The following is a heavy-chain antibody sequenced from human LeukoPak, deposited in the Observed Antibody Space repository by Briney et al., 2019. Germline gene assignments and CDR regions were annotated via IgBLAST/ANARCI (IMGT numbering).Heavy chain of an antibody. CDR1: VGSISSYY. V-gene: IGHV4-59*08. Sequence: SETLSLTCTVSVGSISSYYWSWIRQPPGKGLEWIGDIYYSGSTNYNPSLKSRVTISVDTSKNQFSLKLSSVTAADTAVYYCARVAKQQLVPYYYYYYYMDVWGKGTTVTVSS. J-gene: IGHJ6*03. D-gene: IGHD6-13*01. CDR3: ARVAKQQLVPYYYYYYYMDV. CDR2: IYYSGST.